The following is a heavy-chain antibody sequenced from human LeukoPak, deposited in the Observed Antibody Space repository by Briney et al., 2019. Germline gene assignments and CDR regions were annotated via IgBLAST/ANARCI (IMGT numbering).Heavy chain of an antibody. CDR2: IYYSGST. Sequence: SETLSLTCTVSGGSISSGDYYWSWIRQPPGKGLEWIGYIYYSGSTYYNPSLKSRVTISVDTSKNQFSLKLSSVTAADTALYYCARARAIFGVVFDPWGRGTLVPVSS. J-gene: IGHJ5*02. D-gene: IGHD3-3*01. CDR1: GGSISSGDYY. V-gene: IGHV4-30-4*08. CDR3: ARARAIFGVVFDP.